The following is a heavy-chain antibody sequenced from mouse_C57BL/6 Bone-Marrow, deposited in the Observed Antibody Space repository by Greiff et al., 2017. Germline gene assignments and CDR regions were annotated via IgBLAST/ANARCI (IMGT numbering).Heavy chain of an antibody. V-gene: IGHV1-42*01. CDR2: INPSTGGT. J-gene: IGHJ2*01. CDR3: ARGDY. CDR1: GYSFTGYY. Sequence: EVKLQESGPELVKPGASVKISCKASGYSFTGYYMNWVKQSPEKSLEWIGAINPSTGGTTYNQKFKAKATLTVAKSSSTAYMQLKSLPSEDSAVYCCARGDYWGQGTTLTVSA.